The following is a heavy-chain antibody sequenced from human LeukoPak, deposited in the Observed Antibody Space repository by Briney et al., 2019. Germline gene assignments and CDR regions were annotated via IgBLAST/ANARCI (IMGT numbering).Heavy chain of an antibody. CDR2: INHSGST. D-gene: IGHD2-8*01. Sequence: PSETLSLTCAVYGGSFSGYYWSWIRQPPGKGLEWIGEINHSGSTNYNPSLKSRVTISVDTSKNQFSLKLSSVTAADTAVYYCARVNPLGYCTNGVCPGGGLPFDYWGQGTLVTVSS. V-gene: IGHV4-34*01. CDR3: ARVNPLGYCTNGVCPGGGLPFDY. CDR1: GGSFSGYY. J-gene: IGHJ4*02.